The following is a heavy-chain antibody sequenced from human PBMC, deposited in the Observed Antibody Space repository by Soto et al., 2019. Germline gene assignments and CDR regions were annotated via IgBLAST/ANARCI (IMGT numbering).Heavy chain of an antibody. CDR1: GYTFTNYG. CDR3: ARDQSSGWYGKESGMDV. V-gene: IGHV1-18*01. Sequence: QVQLVQSGAEVKKPGASVKVSCKASGYTFTNYGVNWVRQAPGQGLEWMGWISAYNGNKNYAQKLQGRVTLTTDSSTTTAYMELRSLTSDDTAVYYCARDQSSGWYGKESGMDVWGQGTTVTVSS. D-gene: IGHD6-19*01. J-gene: IGHJ6*02. CDR2: ISAYNGNK.